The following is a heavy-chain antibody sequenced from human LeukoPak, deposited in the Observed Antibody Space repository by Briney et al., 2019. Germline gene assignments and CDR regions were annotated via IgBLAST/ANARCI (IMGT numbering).Heavy chain of an antibody. D-gene: IGHD2-21*02. J-gene: IGHJ4*02. V-gene: IGHV3-48*03. CDR2: ISGSGSTI. CDR1: GFTFSSYA. CDR3: ARDYCGGDCSSR. Sequence: GGSLRLSCAASGFTFSSYAMSWVRQAPGKGLEWVSHISGSGSTIYYADSVRGRFTISRDNAKNSLYLQMNSLRAEDTAVYYCARDYCGGDCSSRWGQGTLVTVSS.